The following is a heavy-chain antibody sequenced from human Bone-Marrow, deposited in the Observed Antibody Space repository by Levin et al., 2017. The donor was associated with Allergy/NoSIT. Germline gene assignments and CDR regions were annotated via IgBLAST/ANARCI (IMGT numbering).Heavy chain of an antibody. J-gene: IGHJ4*02. CDR3: ARDTGNYYDTTGHIDY. CDR1: KFTFSNYA. Sequence: GESLKISCVASKFTFSNYAMHWVRPAPGKGLEWVASISYDGSFDYYADSVKGRFTIFRDNSKNTLYLPVNSVTTWDTAVFYCARDTGNYYDTTGHIDYWGQGTPVIVSS. CDR2: ISYDGSFD. V-gene: IGHV3-30*03. D-gene: IGHD3-16*01.